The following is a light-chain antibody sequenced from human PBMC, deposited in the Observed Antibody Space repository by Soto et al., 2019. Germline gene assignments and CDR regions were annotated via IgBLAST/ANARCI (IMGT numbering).Light chain of an antibody. CDR3: QQYGSSPEYT. J-gene: IGKJ2*01. CDR2: GAS. Sequence: EIVLTQSPGTLSLSPGERATLSCRASQSVSSSYLAWYQQKPGQAPRLLIYGASSRATGIPDRFNGSGSGTDFTLTISRLEPEDFAVYYCQQYGSSPEYTFGQGTKLEIK. V-gene: IGKV3-20*01. CDR1: QSVSSSY.